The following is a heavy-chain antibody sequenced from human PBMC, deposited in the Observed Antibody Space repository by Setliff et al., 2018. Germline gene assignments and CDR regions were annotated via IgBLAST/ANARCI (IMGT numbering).Heavy chain of an antibody. Sequence: SETLSLTCTVSGGSISSGGYYWSWIRQHPGKGLEWIGYIYYSGSTYYNPSLKSRVTISVDTSKNQFSLKLSSVTAADTAVYYCARVTGYYDFWSGYYIGSGWFDPWGQGTLFTVSS. D-gene: IGHD3-3*01. J-gene: IGHJ5*02. CDR1: GGSISSGGYY. CDR2: IYYSGST. CDR3: ARVTGYYDFWSGYYIGSGWFDP. V-gene: IGHV4-31*03.